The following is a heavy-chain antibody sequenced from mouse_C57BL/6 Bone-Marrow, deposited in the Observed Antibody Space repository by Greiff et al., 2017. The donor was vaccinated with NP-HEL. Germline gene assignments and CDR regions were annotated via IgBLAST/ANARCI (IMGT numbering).Heavy chain of an antibody. CDR1: GYTFTSYW. D-gene: IGHD4-1*02. CDR2: IYPSDSET. V-gene: IGHV1-61*01. CDR3: ARPAQLGKGARDY. Sequence: VQLQQPGAELVRPGSSVKLSCKASGYTFTSYWMDWVKQRPGQGLEWIGNIYPSDSETHYNQKFKDKATLTVDKSSSTAYMQLSSLTSEDSAVYYCARPAQLGKGARDYWGQGTSVTVSS. J-gene: IGHJ4*01.